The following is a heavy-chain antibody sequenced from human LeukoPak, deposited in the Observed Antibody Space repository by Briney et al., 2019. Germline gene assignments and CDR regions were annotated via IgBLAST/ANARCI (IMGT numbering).Heavy chain of an antibody. J-gene: IGHJ3*02. Sequence: SETLSLTCTVSGGSISSYYWSWIRQPPGKGLEWIGYIYYSGSTSYNPSLKSRITISVDTSKNQFSLELTSVTAADTAVYYCARGFDAHNAFDIWGQGTMVTVSS. CDR1: GGSISSYY. CDR2: IYYSGST. D-gene: IGHD3-9*01. CDR3: ARGFDAHNAFDI. V-gene: IGHV4-59*08.